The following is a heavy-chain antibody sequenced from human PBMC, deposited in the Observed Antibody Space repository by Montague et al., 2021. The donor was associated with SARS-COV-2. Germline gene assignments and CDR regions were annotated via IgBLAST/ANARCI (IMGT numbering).Heavy chain of an antibody. CDR2: MSAGGNTR. CDR1: GFSFSTYN. CDR3: AVYTAVV. D-gene: IGHD5-18*01. V-gene: IGHV3-48*03. J-gene: IGHJ3*01. Sequence: YRSLSWAGTGFSFSTYNTNWVRQAPGKGLEWISHMSAGGNTRYYADSVKGRFTVSRDNAKNSLYLQMDSLRAEDTAVYYCAVYTAVVLGQGTMVTVSS.